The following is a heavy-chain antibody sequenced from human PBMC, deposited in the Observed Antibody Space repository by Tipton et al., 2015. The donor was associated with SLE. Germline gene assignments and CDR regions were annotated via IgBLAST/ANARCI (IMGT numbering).Heavy chain of an antibody. CDR2: ISGSSSYI. V-gene: IGHV3-21*01. CDR1: AFSLNYYS. CDR3: ARAGFCSGGGCYLDS. D-gene: IGHD2-15*01. Sequence: SLRLSCAASAFSLNYYSMHWVRQAPGKGLEWVSSISGSSSYIYYADSVKGRFTISRDNAENSLYLQMNSLRVEDTALYYCARAGFCSGGGCYLDSWGQGTLVTVSS. J-gene: IGHJ4*02.